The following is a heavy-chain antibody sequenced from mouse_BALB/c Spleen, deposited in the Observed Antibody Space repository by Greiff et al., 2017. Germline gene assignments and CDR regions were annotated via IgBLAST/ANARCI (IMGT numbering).Heavy chain of an antibody. V-gene: IGHV1-14*01. J-gene: IGHJ4*01. CDR2: INPYNDGT. Sequence: EVHLVESGPELVKPGASVKMSCKASGYTFTSYVMHWVKQKPGQGLEWIGYINPYNDGTKYNEKFKGKATLTSDKSSSTAYMELSSLTSEDSAVYYCARKTTVVEPYAMDYWGQGTSVTVSS. CDR3: ARKTTVVEPYAMDY. D-gene: IGHD1-1*01. CDR1: GYTFTSYV.